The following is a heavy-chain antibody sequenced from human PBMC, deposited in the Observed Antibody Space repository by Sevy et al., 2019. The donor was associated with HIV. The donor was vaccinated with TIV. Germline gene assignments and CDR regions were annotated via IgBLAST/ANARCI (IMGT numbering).Heavy chain of an antibody. D-gene: IGHD2-21*02. CDR3: VRDWDDKFSYGDSDPAVDC. J-gene: IGHJ4*02. CDR1: EFTSRAFA. Sequence: GGSLRLSCTVTEFTSRAFAMSWVRQTPEKGLEWVSSISGSGGLTHYADSVKGRFTISRDNAKNSLFLQMNSLRVEDTAIYYCVRDWDDKFSYGDSDPAVDCWGQGTLVTVSS. CDR2: ISGSGGLT. V-gene: IGHV3-23*01.